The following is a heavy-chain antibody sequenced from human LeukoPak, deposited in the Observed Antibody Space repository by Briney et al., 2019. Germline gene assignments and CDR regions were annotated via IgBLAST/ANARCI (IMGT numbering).Heavy chain of an antibody. J-gene: IGHJ4*02. D-gene: IGHD2-2*01. CDR3: AKAPGSSSITCYRNDY. CDR1: GFTFSSYA. V-gene: IGHV3-23*01. Sequence: GGSLRLSCAASGFTFSSYAMSWVRQAPGKGLQWVSAVSVSGGSTYYADSVKGRFTISRNNSKNTLYLQMNSLRAEDTAVYYCAKAPGSSSITCYRNDYWGKGTRVTVSS. CDR2: VSVSGGST.